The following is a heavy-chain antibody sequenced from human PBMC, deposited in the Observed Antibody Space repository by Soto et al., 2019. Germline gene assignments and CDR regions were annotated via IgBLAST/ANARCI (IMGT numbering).Heavy chain of an antibody. D-gene: IGHD2-8*01. CDR3: ARVSYCTNGVCYWGPYYYYYMDV. CDR2: INHSGST. Sequence: SETLSLTCAVYGGSFSGYYWSWIRQPPGKGLEWIGEINHSGSTNYNPSLKSRVTISVDTSKNQFSLKLSSVTAADTAVYYCARVSYCTNGVCYWGPYYYYYMDVWGKGTTVTVSS. V-gene: IGHV4-34*01. J-gene: IGHJ6*03. CDR1: GGSFSGYY.